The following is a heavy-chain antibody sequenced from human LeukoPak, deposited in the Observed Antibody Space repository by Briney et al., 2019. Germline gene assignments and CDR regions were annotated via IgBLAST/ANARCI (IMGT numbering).Heavy chain of an antibody. V-gene: IGHV3-21*01. CDR1: GFTVSSNY. Sequence: PGGSLRLSCAASGFTVSSNYMSWVRQAPGKGLEWVSSISSSSSYIYYADSVKGRFTISRDNAKNSLYLQMNSLRAEDTAVYYCARDSEFFRYFDYWGQGTLVTVSS. CDR3: ARDSEFFRYFDY. D-gene: IGHD3-10*01. CDR2: ISSSSSYI. J-gene: IGHJ4*02.